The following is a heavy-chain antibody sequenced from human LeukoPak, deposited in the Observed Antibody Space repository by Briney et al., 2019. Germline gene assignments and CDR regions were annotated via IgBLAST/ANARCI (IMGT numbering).Heavy chain of an antibody. J-gene: IGHJ4*02. CDR1: GFTFSSYA. CDR2: ISGSGGST. D-gene: IGHD1-26*01. V-gene: IGHV3-23*01. CDR3: AKDRGVGATGGGDGGDY. Sequence: GGSLRLSCAASGFTFSSYAMSWVRQAPGKGLEWVSAISGSGGSTYYADSVKGRFTISRDNSKNTLYLQMNSLRAEDTAVYYCAKDRGVGATGGGDGGDYWGQGTLVTVSS.